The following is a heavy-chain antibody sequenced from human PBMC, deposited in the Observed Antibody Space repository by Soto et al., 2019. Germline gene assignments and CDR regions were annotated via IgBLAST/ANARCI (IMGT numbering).Heavy chain of an antibody. CDR1: GYTFTSYG. CDR2: ISAYNGNT. CDR3: ARFYILTGYYDY. J-gene: IGHJ4*02. D-gene: IGHD3-9*01. V-gene: IGHV1-18*04. Sequence: ASVNVSCKASGYTFTSYGISWVRQAPGQGLEWMGWISAYNGNTNYAQKLQGRVNMTTDTSTSTAYMELRSLRSDDTAVYYCARFYILTGYYDYWGQGTIVTVSA.